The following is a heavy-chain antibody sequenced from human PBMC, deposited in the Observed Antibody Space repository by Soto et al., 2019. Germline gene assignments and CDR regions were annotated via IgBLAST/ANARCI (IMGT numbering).Heavy chain of an antibody. V-gene: IGHV3-48*03. CDR2: IIASGSPR. Sequence: GGPHSDSGTAAGGNCDDFGGNWVSQARGKGLARVSYIIASGSPRYYTDSVKCRFTISRDNAKNTLYLQMNSLRAEATAVYYCARDSVVLKDILIVPAATGDYYFYGMDVWRQRTTVTVSS. D-gene: IGHD2-2*01. CDR3: ARDSVVLKDILIVPAATGDYYFYGMDV. J-gene: IGHJ6*02. CDR1: GGNCDDFG.